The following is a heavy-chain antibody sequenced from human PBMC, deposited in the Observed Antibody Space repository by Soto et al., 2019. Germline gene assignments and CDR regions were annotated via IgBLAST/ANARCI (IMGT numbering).Heavy chain of an antibody. CDR3: ARDLRFRGFYGMDV. Sequence: QVQLQESGPGLVKPSQTLSLTCTVSGGSISSGGYYWSWIRQHPGKGLEWIGYIYYSGSTYYNPSLKSRVTISVDTSKNQFSMKLSSVTAADTAVYYCARDLRFRGFYGMDVWGQGTTVTVSS. CDR2: IYYSGST. CDR1: GGSISSGGYY. D-gene: IGHD3-10*01. J-gene: IGHJ6*02. V-gene: IGHV4-31*03.